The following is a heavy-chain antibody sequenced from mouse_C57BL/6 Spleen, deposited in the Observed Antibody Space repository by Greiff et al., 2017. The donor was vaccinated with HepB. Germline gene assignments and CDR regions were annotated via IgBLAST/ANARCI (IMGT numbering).Heavy chain of an antibody. CDR1: GYAFSSSW. V-gene: IGHV1-82*01. J-gene: IGHJ2*01. CDR3: ARDDYGSSYFDY. D-gene: IGHD1-1*01. Sequence: QVQLKESGPELVKPGASVKISCKASGYAFSSSWMNWVKQRPGKGLEWIGRIYPGDGDTNYNGKFKGKATLTADKSSSTAYMQLSSLTSEDSAVYFCARDDYGSSYFDYWGQGTTLTVSS. CDR2: IYPGDGDT.